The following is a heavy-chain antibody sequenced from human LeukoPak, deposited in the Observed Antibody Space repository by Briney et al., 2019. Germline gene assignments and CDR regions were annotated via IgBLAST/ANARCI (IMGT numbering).Heavy chain of an antibody. J-gene: IGHJ6*02. Sequence: GGSLRLSCAASGFTFRSYGMHWVRQAPGKGLEWVAVIWYDGSNKYYADSVKGRFTISRDNSKNTLYLQMNSLRAEDTAVYYCAKALFGVRYYGMDVWGQGTTVTVSS. V-gene: IGHV3-30*02. CDR1: GFTFRSYG. D-gene: IGHD3-16*01. CDR2: IWYDGSNK. CDR3: AKALFGVRYYGMDV.